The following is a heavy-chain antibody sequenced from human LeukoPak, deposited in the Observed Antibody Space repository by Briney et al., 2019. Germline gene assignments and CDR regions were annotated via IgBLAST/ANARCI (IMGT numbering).Heavy chain of an antibody. V-gene: IGHV4-59*01. J-gene: IGHJ4*02. D-gene: IGHD6-19*01. CDR2: IYYSGST. Sequence: SETLSLTCTVSGGSISTYYWNWIRQPPGKGLEWIGYIYYSGSTNYNPSLKSRVTMSVDTSKNQFSLSLSSVTAADTAVYYCARPSLGSGWPFDYWGQGTLVTVSS. CDR3: ARPSLGSGWPFDY. CDR1: GGSISTYY.